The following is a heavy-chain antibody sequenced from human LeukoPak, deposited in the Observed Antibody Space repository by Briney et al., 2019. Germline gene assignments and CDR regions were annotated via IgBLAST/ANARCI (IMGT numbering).Heavy chain of an antibody. D-gene: IGHD3-3*01. Sequence: SETLSLTCSVSGDSISNGHYYWGWIRQPPGKGLEWIATISSRGSTFYNPSLKSRVTISVDTSKNQISLNLSSVTASDTSLYYCARLNPLEHLFSFYFDSWGQGIPATVSS. CDR3: ARLNPLEHLFSFYFDS. CDR1: GDSISNGHYY. CDR2: ISSRGST. J-gene: IGHJ4*02. V-gene: IGHV4-39*01.